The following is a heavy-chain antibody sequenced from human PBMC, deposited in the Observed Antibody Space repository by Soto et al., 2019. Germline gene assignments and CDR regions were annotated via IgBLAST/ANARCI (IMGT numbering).Heavy chain of an antibody. J-gene: IGHJ4*02. CDR3: ATARGVYCGGGTCYRYLCCDC. CDR2: ISGIGGST. Sequence: PGGPLRLSCAASGFTFSSYAMSWVRQAPGKGLEWVSAISGIGGSTYYADSVKGRFTISRDNSKNTLNLQMNSLRAEDTPLYYCATARGVYCGGGTCYRYLCCDCWGQGPLITVSS. D-gene: IGHD2-15*01. CDR1: GFTFSSYA. V-gene: IGHV3-23*01.